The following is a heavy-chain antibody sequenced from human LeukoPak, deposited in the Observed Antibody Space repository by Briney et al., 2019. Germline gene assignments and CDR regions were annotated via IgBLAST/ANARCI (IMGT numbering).Heavy chain of an antibody. J-gene: IGHJ4*02. D-gene: IGHD3-22*01. V-gene: IGHV3-23*01. CDR3: VRESTSSGYYYAPDY. CDR2: ISGSGATT. CDR1: GFSFRTYA. Sequence: AGGSLRLSCAASGFSFRTYAMTWVRQAPGKGLEWVSSISGSGATTYNADPLKGRFTISRDNSKNTLYLQMDSLRAEDTAVYYCVRESTSSGYYYAPDYWGQGTLVTV.